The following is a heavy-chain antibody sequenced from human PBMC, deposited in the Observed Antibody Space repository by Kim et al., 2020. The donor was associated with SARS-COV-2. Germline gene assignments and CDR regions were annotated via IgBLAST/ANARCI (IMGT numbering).Heavy chain of an antibody. Sequence: PSVKVSCKASGYTFTSYYMHWVRQAPGQGLEWMGIINPSGGSTSYAQKFQGRVTMTRDTSTSTVYMELSSLRSEDTAVYYCASLGYCSGGSCHYGVGGDYWGQGTLVTVSS. J-gene: IGHJ4*02. V-gene: IGHV1-46*01. CDR1: GYTFTSYY. CDR2: INPSGGST. CDR3: ASLGYCSGGSCHYGVGGDY. D-gene: IGHD2-15*01.